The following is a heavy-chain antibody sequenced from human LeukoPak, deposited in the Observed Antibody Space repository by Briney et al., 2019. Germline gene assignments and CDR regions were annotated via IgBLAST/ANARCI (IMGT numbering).Heavy chain of an antibody. CDR1: GFSLSNSGVG. V-gene: IGHV2-5*01. D-gene: IGHD6-19*01. Sequence: SGPTLVNPTYTLTLTCTFSGFSLSNSGVGVSCIPQAPGKPLDRLALIYWNDDKRYSPSLKSRLTITKDTSKNQVVLTMTHMDPVDTATYYCAQVPYSSGWANCFDPRRQGTLVTVSS. J-gene: IGHJ5*02. CDR3: AQVPYSSGWANCFDP. CDR2: IYWNDDK.